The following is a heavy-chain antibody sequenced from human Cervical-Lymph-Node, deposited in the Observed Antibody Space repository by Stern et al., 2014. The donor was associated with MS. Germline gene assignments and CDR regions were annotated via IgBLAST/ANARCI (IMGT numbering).Heavy chain of an antibody. CDR2: ISSSTNFI. CDR1: GFTFGYYS. Sequence: EVQLEESGGGLVKPGGSLRLSCAASGFTFGYYSMIWVRQAPGKGLEWVSSISSSTNFISYTDSVKGRFTISRDNANNSLYLQMNSLRVEDTAVYYCARGGGVEADYWGQGTLVTVSS. D-gene: IGHD3-10*01. V-gene: IGHV3-21*06. CDR3: ARGGGVEADY. J-gene: IGHJ4*02.